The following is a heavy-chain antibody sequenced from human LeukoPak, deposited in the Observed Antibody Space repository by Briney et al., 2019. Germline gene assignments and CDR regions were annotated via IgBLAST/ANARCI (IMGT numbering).Heavy chain of an antibody. V-gene: IGHV3-30-3*01. J-gene: IGHJ4*02. Sequence: GGSLRLSCAASGFTFITYAMRWVRQAPGKGLEWVAVISYDGSNEYYVDSVKGRFTISRDNSKNILYLQMNSLTAEDTAVYYCARDSLKNGYNYDYFDYWGQGTLVTVSS. CDR2: ISYDGSNE. CDR1: GFTFITYA. CDR3: ARDSLKNGYNYDYFDY. D-gene: IGHD5-24*01.